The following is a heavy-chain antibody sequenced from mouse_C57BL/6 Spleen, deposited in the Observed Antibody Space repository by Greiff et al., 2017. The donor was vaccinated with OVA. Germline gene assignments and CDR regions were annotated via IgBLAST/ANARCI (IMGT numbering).Heavy chain of an antibody. CDR2: IFPGSGST. D-gene: IGHD1-1*01. V-gene: IGHV1-75*01. CDR1: GYTFTDYY. Sequence: QVQLQQSGPELVKPGASVKISCKASGYTFTDYYINWVKQRPGQGLEWIGWIFPGSGSTYYNEKFKGKATLTVDKSSSTAYMLLSSLTSEDSAVYFCAPGGYYYGSSYVWYCDVWGTGTTVTVSS. CDR3: APGGYYYGSSYVWYCDV. J-gene: IGHJ1*03.